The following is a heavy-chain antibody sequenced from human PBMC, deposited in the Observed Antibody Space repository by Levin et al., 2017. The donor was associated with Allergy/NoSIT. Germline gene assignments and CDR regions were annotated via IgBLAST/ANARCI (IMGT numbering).Heavy chain of an antibody. V-gene: IGHV1-18*01. CDR3: ARLPWSSDYYYDGMDV. J-gene: IGHJ6*02. Sequence: ASVKVSCKASGYTFTSYGISWVRQAPGQGLEWMGWISAYNGNTNYAQKLQGRVTMTTDTSTSTAYMELRSLRSDDTAVYYCARLPWSSDYYYDGMDVWGQGTTVTVSS. CDR2: ISAYNGNT. D-gene: IGHD2-8*02. CDR1: GYTFTSYG.